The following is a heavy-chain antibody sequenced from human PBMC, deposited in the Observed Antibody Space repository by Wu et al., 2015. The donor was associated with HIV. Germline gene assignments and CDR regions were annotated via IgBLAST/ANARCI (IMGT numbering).Heavy chain of an antibody. Sequence: QDLLVQSGAEVKKPGASVRVACKVFGYSLTDLSMHWVRQAPGKGLEWMGGFDPRNGKTIYAQKFQGRVTMTEDTSKDTAYIELSSLRSEDTAVYYCAILSDAFDIWGQGTMVTVSS. V-gene: IGHV1-24*01. J-gene: IGHJ3*02. CDR1: GYSLTDLS. CDR3: AILSDAFDI. CDR2: FDPRNGKT.